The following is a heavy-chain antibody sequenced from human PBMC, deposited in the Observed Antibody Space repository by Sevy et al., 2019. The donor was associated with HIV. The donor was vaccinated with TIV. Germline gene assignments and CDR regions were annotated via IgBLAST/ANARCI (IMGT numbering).Heavy chain of an antibody. J-gene: IGHJ4*02. CDR3: ARGNPRMAGTEIDY. V-gene: IGHV4-34*01. CDR2: INHSGST. CDR1: GGSFSGYY. D-gene: IGHD6-19*01. Sequence: SETLSLTCAVYGGSFSGYYWSWIRQPPGKGLEWIGEINHSGSTNYTPSLKSRVTISLDTSKNQFSLKLGSVTAADTVVYYCARGNPRMAGTEIDYWGQGTLVTVSS.